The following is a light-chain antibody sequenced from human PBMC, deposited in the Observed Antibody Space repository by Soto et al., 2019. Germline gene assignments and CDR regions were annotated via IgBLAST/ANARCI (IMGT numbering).Light chain of an antibody. CDR1: SSDVGGYNY. J-gene: IGLJ2*01. Sequence: QSALTQPRSVSGSPGQSVTISCTGTSSDVGGYNYVSWYQQHPGKAPKFMIYDVSKRPSGVPNRFSGSKSGNTASLTISGLQAEDEADYYCGSYAGSYTLVFGGGTKLTVL. CDR2: DVS. CDR3: GSYAGSYTLV. V-gene: IGLV2-11*01.